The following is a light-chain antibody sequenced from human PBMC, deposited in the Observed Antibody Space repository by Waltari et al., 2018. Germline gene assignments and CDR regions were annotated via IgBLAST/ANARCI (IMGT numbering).Light chain of an antibody. V-gene: IGLV2-23*02. CDR2: AVS. J-gene: IGLJ2*01. CDR3: SSYAGSSKGV. CDR1: SSDVGNSKR. Sequence: QSALTQPASVSGPPGQPTTIPCTGTSSDVGNSKRVLWYQQHPGKAPKLMIYAVSKRPSGVSDRFSGSKSGDMASLTISGLQPEDEAEYFCSSYAGSSKGVFGGGTKVTVL.